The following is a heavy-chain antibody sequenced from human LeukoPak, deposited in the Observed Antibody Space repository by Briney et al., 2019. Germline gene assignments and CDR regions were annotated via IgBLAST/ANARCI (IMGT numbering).Heavy chain of an antibody. CDR1: GFIFSTYW. Sequence: GGSLRLSCAASGFIFSTYWMHWVRHAPGKGLVWVSCINSDGSSPSYADSVKGRFTISRDNAKNTVYLQMNSLRAEDTAVYYCARWGSSGWYPMDVWGQGTTVTVSS. CDR2: INSDGSSP. D-gene: IGHD6-19*01. V-gene: IGHV3-74*01. CDR3: ARWGSSGWYPMDV. J-gene: IGHJ6*02.